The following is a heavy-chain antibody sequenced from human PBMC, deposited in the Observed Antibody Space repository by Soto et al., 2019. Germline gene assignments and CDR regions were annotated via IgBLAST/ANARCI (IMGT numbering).Heavy chain of an antibody. V-gene: IGHV4-4*07. J-gene: IGHJ4*02. CDR3: ARSSAPYYVDY. Sequence: SETLSLTCTVSGGSISSYYWSWIRQPAGKGLEWIGRIYTSGSTNYNPSLKSRVTISIDTSKSQFSLKLRSVTAADTAIYYCARSSAPYYVDYWGQGTLVTVSS. CDR1: GGSISSYY. CDR2: IYTSGST. D-gene: IGHD3-10*01.